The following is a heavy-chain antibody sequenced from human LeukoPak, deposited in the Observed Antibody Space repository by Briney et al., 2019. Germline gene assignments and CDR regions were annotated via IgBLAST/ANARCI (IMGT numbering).Heavy chain of an antibody. J-gene: IGHJ4*02. CDR2: IYTSGST. V-gene: IGHV4-4*07. Sequence: TSETLSLTCTVSGRSISSYYWSWLRQPAGKGLEWIGRIYTSGSTNYNPSLKSRVTMSVDTSKNQFSRKLSSLTAADTAGYYCARRWNDFGAFDYWGQGTLVTVSS. CDR3: ARRWNDFGAFDY. D-gene: IGHD1-1*01. CDR1: GRSISSYY.